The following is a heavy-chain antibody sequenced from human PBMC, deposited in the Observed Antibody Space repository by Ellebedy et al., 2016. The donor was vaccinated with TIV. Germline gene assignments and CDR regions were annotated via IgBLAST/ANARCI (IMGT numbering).Heavy chain of an antibody. D-gene: IGHD6-19*01. V-gene: IGHV3-9*01. CDR1: GFTFDAYA. Sequence: PGGSLRLSCAASGFTFDAYAMHWVQQAPGKGLEWVSGISWNSGSMDYAVSVKGRFTISRDNAKNSLSLQMNSLRPEDTALYYCVKDVDSAVAGANGLDVWGRGTTVTVSS. CDR2: ISWNSGSM. J-gene: IGHJ6*02. CDR3: VKDVDSAVAGANGLDV.